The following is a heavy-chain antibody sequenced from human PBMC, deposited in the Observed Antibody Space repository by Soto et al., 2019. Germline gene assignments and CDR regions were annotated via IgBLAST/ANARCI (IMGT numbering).Heavy chain of an antibody. CDR1: GFSLSTSGVG. CDR2: IYWDDDK. V-gene: IGHV2-5*02. J-gene: IGHJ4*02. Sequence: ESGPTPVNPAQTLTMTCTFSGFSLSTSGVGVGWIRQPPGKALEWLALIYWDDDKRYSPSLRSRLTITKDTSKNQVVLTMTNMDPVDTATYYCTHQPDYDSSGYLDYWGQGTLVTVSS. CDR3: THQPDYDSSGYLDY. D-gene: IGHD3-22*01.